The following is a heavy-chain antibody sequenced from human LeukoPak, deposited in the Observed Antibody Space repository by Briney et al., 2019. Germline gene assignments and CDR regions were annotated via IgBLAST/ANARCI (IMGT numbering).Heavy chain of an antibody. V-gene: IGHV1-2*02. Sequence: ASGKVCCKASGYTFTGYYMHWVRLAPGQGLEWMGGINPNSGGTNYSQKFKGRVTMTRDTSISTAYMQLSRLRSDDTAVYYCARGNRIAARRSAWFDPWGQGTLVTVSS. J-gene: IGHJ5*02. CDR2: INPNSGGT. CDR1: GYTFTGYY. CDR3: ARGNRIAARRSAWFDP. D-gene: IGHD6-6*01.